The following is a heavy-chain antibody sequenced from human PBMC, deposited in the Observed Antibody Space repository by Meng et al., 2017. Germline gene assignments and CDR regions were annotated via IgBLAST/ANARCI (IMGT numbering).Heavy chain of an antibody. CDR1: GFTFSSHW. V-gene: IGHV3-7*04. CDR3: ARGYYFDY. CDR2: IKQDGSEK. Sequence: GESLKISCAASGFTFSSHWMSWVRQAPGKGLEWVANIKQDGSEKYYVDSVKGRFTISRDNAKNSLYLQMNSLRAEDTAVYYCARGYYFDYWGQGTLVTVSS. J-gene: IGHJ4*02.